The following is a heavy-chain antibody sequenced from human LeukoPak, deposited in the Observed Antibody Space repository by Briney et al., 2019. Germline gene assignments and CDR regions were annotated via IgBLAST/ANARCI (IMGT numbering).Heavy chain of an antibody. V-gene: IGHV3-53*01. Sequence: GGSLRLSCAASGFTVSSNYMSWVRQAPGKGLEWVSVIYSGGSTYYADSVKGRFTISRDNSKNTLYLQMNSLRAEDTAVYYCAKNVVPAAISCMDVWGKGTTVTVSS. CDR2: IYSGGST. D-gene: IGHD2-2*02. CDR3: AKNVVPAAISCMDV. J-gene: IGHJ6*03. CDR1: GFTVSSNY.